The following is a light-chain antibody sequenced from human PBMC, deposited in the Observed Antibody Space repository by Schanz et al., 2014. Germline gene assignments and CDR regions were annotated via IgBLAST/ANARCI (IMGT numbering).Light chain of an antibody. V-gene: IGKV1-33*01. CDR3: QQYDNLPLT. CDR1: QSISNY. Sequence: DIQMTQSPSSLSASVGDRVTITCRASQSISNYLNWFQQKPGKAPKLLIYDASDLETGVPSRFSGGGSGTHFTFTISSLQPEDIATYYCQQYDNLPLTFGPGTKVDIK. CDR2: DAS. J-gene: IGKJ3*01.